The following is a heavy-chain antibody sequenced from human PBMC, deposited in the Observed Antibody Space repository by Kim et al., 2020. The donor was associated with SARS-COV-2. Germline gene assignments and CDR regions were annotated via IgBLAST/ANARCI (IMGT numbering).Heavy chain of an antibody. Sequence: GGSLRLSCAASGFTFSSYEMNWVRQAPGKGLEWVSYISSSGSTIYYADSVKGRFTISRDNAKNSLYLQMNSLRAEDTAVYYCARAWDATAQTGFDYYYGMDVWGQGTTVTVSS. CDR1: GFTFSSYE. CDR2: ISSSGSTI. CDR3: ARAWDATAQTGFDYYYGMDV. D-gene: IGHD4-17*01. V-gene: IGHV3-48*03. J-gene: IGHJ6*02.